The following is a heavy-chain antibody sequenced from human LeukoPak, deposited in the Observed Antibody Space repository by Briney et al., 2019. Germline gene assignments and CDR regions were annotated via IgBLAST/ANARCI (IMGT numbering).Heavy chain of an antibody. J-gene: IGHJ3*02. Sequence: PSETLSLTCIVSGASVKSHYWNWIRQPPGKRLEWIAYIHHSGITNYSPSLKSRITISVDTSKNQISLKLSSVTAADTAVYFCARNYGGYAFHIWGQGTVVTVSS. CDR1: GASVKSHY. CDR2: IHHSGIT. D-gene: IGHD4-23*01. CDR3: ARNYGGYAFHI. V-gene: IGHV4-59*02.